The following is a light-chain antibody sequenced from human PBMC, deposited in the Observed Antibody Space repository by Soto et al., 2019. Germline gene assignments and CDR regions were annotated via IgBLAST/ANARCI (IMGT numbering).Light chain of an antibody. V-gene: IGKV3-15*01. J-gene: IGKJ5*01. CDR3: QKYNNWPPIT. Sequence: EIVMTQSPVTLSVSLGERATLSCRASQGVSSDLAWYQQKPGQAPRLLIYGAFNRATGVPARFSGSGSGTEFTLTISSLQSEDSAVYYCQKYNNWPPITFGQGTRLEIK. CDR2: GAF. CDR1: QGVSSD.